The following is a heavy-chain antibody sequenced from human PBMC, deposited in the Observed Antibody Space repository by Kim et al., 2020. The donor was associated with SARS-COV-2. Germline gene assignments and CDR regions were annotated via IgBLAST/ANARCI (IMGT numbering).Heavy chain of an antibody. V-gene: IGHV3-23*03. CDR1: GFTFSSYA. Sequence: GGSLRLSCAASGFTFSSYAMSWVRQAPGKGLEWVSVIYSGGSSTYYADSVKGRFTISRDNSKNTLYLQMNSLRAEDTAVYYCAKGGSGSYLGYWGQGTLVTVSS. J-gene: IGHJ4*02. D-gene: IGHD3-10*01. CDR3: AKGGSGSYLGY. CDR2: IYSGGSST.